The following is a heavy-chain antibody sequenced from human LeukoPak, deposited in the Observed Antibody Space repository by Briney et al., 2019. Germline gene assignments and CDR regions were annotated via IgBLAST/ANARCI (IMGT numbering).Heavy chain of an antibody. CDR3: ARVRESSSWYLNWFDP. CDR1: GGSISSYY. J-gene: IGHJ5*02. D-gene: IGHD6-13*01. V-gene: IGHV4-4*07. CDR2: IYTSGST. Sequence: PSETLSLTCTVSGGSISSYYWSWIRQPAGKGLEWNGRIYTSGSTDYNPSLKSRVTMSVDTSKNQFSLKLSSVTAADTAVYYCARVRESSSWYLNWFDPWGQGTLVTVSS.